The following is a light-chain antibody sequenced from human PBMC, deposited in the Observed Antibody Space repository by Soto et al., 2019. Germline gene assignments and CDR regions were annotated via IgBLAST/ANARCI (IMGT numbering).Light chain of an antibody. CDR1: QSVSTNY. CDR2: GAS. CDR3: HQYGSTPFT. Sequence: EIVLTQSPGTLSLSPGDRATLSCRVSQSVSTNYLAWYQQSLGQAPRLLIYGASSRATGIPDRFSGNGSGTDFTLTISRLEPEDFAVYYCHQYGSTPFTFGPGTKVDIK. V-gene: IGKV3-20*01. J-gene: IGKJ3*01.